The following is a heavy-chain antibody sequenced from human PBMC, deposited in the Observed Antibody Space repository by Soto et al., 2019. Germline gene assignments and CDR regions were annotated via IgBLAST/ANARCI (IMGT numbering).Heavy chain of an antibody. J-gene: IGHJ6*03. CDR1: GFTFSDYY. D-gene: IGHD6-13*01. V-gene: IGHV3-11*01. Sequence: GGSLRLSCAASGFTFSDYYMSWIRQAPGKGLEWVSYISSSGSTIYYADSVKGRFTISRDNAKNSLYLQMNSLRAEDTAVYYCARGPSRQQLVEGPIDYYYYYMDVWGKGTTVTVSS. CDR3: ARGPSRQQLVEGPIDYYYYYMDV. CDR2: ISSSGSTI.